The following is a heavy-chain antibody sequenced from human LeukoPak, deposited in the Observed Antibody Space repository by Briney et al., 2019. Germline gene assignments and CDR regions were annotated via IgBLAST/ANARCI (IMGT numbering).Heavy chain of an antibody. V-gene: IGHV4-34*01. Sequence: SETLSLTCAVYGGSFSGYYWSWIRQPPGKGLEWIGEINHSGSTNYNPSLKSRVTISVDTSKNQFSLKLSSVAAADTAVYYCARISGSSLDYWGQGTLVTVSS. CDR1: GGSFSGYY. J-gene: IGHJ4*02. CDR3: ARISGSSLDY. D-gene: IGHD6-13*01. CDR2: INHSGST.